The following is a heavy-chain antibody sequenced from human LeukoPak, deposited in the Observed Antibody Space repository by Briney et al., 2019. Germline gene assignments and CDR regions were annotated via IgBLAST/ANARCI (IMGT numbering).Heavy chain of an antibody. J-gene: IGHJ5*02. V-gene: IGHV1-46*01. Sequence: ASVKVSCKASGYTFTNYYVHWARQAPGQGLERMVVINPSGGSTNYAQKFQGSVTMTRDTSTSTVYMELSSLRSEDTAVYYCARDSTVTTFRGCVVPWGEGTLVTVSS. CDR3: ARDSTVTTFRGCVVP. CDR1: GYTFTNYY. CDR2: INPSGGST. D-gene: IGHD4-17*01.